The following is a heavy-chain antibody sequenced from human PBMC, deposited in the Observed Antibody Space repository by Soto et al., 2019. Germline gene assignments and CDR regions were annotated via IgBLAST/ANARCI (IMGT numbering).Heavy chain of an antibody. Sequence: QVQLQESGPGLVNPSQTLSLTCTVSGGSINSDAYFWSWVRQHPGKGLEWIGYIYYSGNTYYIPSFNGRVSIPLATSENQLALRLKSASAAATVVYCCAIASAVTHETLAWGQGIMVSVAS. CDR1: GGSINSDAYF. CDR3: AIASAVTHETLA. D-gene: IGHD2-21*01. J-gene: IGHJ3*01. V-gene: IGHV4-31*03. CDR2: IYYSGNT.